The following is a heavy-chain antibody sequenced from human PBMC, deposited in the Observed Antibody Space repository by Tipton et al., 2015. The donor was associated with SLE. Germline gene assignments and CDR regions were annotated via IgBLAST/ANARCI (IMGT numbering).Heavy chain of an antibody. CDR1: GGSIGRSSFY. CDR2: IHYSGTT. CDR3: AIQVGHFDY. D-gene: IGHD1-26*01. J-gene: IGHJ4*02. V-gene: IGHV4-39*07. Sequence: TLSLXCTVSGGSIGRSSFYWGWIRQPPGEVLEWIGSIHYSGTTNYNPSLKSRVTISVDTSKNQFSLKLSSMTAADTAVYYCAIQVGHFDYWGQGTLVTVSS.